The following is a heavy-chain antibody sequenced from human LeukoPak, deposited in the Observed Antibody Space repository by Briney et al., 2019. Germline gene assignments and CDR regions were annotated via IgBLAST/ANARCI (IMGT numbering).Heavy chain of an antibody. CDR2: IRSTANGYAT. CDR3: TGNYYGSGSYADFDY. V-gene: IGHV3-73*01. CDR1: GFTFSGSA. Sequence: GGSLRLSCAASGFTFSGSALHWVRQASGKGLEWVGRIRSTANGYATAHAASVKGRFTISRDDSKNTAYLQMDSLKTEDTAVYYCTGNYYGSGSYADFDYWGQGTLVTVSS. J-gene: IGHJ4*02. D-gene: IGHD3-10*01.